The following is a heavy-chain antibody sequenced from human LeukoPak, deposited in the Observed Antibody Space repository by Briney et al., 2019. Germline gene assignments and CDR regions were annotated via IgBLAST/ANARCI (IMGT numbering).Heavy chain of an antibody. CDR2: MNHSGST. CDR3: ASQHCSSTTCYDGRRNNWFDP. V-gene: IGHV4-34*01. D-gene: IGHD2-2*01. CDR1: GGSFSGYY. J-gene: IGHJ5*02. Sequence: PSETLSLTCAVYGGSFSGYYWSWIRQPPGKGLEWIGQMNHSGSTNYNPSLKSRVTISVDTSKNQFSLKLTSVTAADTAVYYCASQHCSSTTCYDGRRNNWFDPWGQGALVTVSS.